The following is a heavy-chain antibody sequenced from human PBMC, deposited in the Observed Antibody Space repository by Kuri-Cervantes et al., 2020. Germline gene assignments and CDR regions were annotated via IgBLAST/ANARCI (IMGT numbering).Heavy chain of an antibody. Sequence: ASVKVSCKASGYTFTGYYMHWVRQAPGQGLEWMGWINPNSGGTNYAQRFQGRVTMTRDTSISTAYMELSRLRSDDTAAYYCARDGLRRGFIMNWFDPWGQGTLVTVSS. CDR1: GYTFTGYY. J-gene: IGHJ5*02. CDR3: ARDGLRRGFIMNWFDP. V-gene: IGHV1-2*02. D-gene: IGHD3-10*01. CDR2: INPNSGGT.